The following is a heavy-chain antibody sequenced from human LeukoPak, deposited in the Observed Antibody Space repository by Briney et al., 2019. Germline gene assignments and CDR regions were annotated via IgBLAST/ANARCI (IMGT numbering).Heavy chain of an antibody. CDR3: ARDEYYYDSSGYPPDY. D-gene: IGHD3-22*01. V-gene: IGHV3-48*03. Sequence: GGSLRLSCAASGFTFSSYEMSWVRQAPGKGLEWVSYISSSGSTIYYADSVKGRFTISRDNAKNSLYLQMNSLRAEDTAVYYCARDEYYYDSSGYPPDYWGQGTLVTVSS. CDR2: ISSSGSTI. J-gene: IGHJ4*02. CDR1: GFTFSSYE.